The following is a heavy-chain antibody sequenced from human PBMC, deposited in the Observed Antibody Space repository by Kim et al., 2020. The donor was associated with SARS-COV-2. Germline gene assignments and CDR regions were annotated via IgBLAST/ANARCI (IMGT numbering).Heavy chain of an antibody. CDR3: ARDRTGETPVSDL. CDR2: ITKSSTYT. Sequence: GGSLRLSCSASGFIFSDYYMSWVRQAPGRGLEWLSYITKSSTYTSYADSVKGRFTVSRDNAKDLLYLEMDSLRVDDTAVYYCARDRTGETPVSDLWGQGTLVTVSA. J-gene: IGHJ5*02. V-gene: IGHV3-11*05. CDR1: GFIFSDYY. D-gene: IGHD1-1*01.